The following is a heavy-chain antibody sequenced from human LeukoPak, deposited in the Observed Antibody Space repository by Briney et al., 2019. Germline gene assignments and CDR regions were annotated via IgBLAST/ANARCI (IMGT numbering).Heavy chain of an antibody. CDR1: GFTFSSYG. D-gene: IGHD3-10*01. Sequence: GGSLRLSCAAYGFTFSSYGMHWVRQAPGKGLEWVAVISYDGSNKYYADSVKGRFTISRDNSKNTLYLQMNSLRAEDTAVYYCAKEGSYYGSGSYYKTAFDYWGQGTLVTVSS. CDR3: AKEGSYYGSGSYYKTAFDY. CDR2: ISYDGSNK. J-gene: IGHJ4*02. V-gene: IGHV3-30*18.